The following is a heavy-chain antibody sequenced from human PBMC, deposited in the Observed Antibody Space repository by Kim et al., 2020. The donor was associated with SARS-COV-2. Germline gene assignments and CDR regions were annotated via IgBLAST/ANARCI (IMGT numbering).Heavy chain of an antibody. CDR3: ARRVLGRYAELLSQWFDP. CDR2: IIPIFGTA. CDR1: GGTFSSYA. Sequence: SVKVSCKASGGTFSSYAISWVRQAPGQGLEWMGGIIPIFGTANYAQKFQGRVTITADESTSTAYMELSSLRSEDTAVYYCARRVLGRYAELLSQWFDPWGQGTLVTVSS. D-gene: IGHD2-15*01. J-gene: IGHJ5*02. V-gene: IGHV1-69*13.